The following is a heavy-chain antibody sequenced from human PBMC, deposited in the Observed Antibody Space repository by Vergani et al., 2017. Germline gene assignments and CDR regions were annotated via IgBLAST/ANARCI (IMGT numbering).Heavy chain of an antibody. V-gene: IGHV4-59*01. CDR1: GGSLSGYY. D-gene: IGHD1-14*01. J-gene: IGHJ4*02. Sequence: QVQLQESGPGLVRPSETLSLTCTVSGGSLSGYYWNWIRQTPGEGLEWIGYVEDSGYFNYNPSLKTRVSMSSDTSNNQFSLMLSYVTVADTAVYYCARSIVSRKGPGYFDNWGQGTLVTVAS. CDR2: VEDSGYF. CDR3: ARSIVSRKGPGYFDN.